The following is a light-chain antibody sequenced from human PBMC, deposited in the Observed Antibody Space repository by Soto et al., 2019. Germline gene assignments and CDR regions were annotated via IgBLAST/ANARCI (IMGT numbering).Light chain of an antibody. CDR3: SSYTSSSTLR. J-gene: IGLJ2*01. CDR2: DVS. CDR1: SSDVGGYNY. Sequence: QSVLTQPASVSGSPGQSITISCTGTSSDVGGYNYVSWYQQHPGKAPKLMIYDVSNRPSGVSNRFSGSKSGNTASLTISGLQAEDEADYYGSSYTSSSTLRFGGGTKRTVL. V-gene: IGLV2-14*01.